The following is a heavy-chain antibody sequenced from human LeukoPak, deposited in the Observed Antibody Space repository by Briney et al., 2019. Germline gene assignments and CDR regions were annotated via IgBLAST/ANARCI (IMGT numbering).Heavy chain of an antibody. Sequence: GRSLRLSCAASGFTFDDYAMHWVRQAPGKGLEWVSGINWNGGSTGYADSVKGRFTISRDNAKNSLYLQMNSLRAEDTALYYCARMVGSSYYYYYMDVWGKGTTVTVSS. D-gene: IGHD1-26*01. J-gene: IGHJ6*03. V-gene: IGHV3-20*04. CDR3: ARMVGSSYYYYYMDV. CDR1: GFTFDDYA. CDR2: INWNGGST.